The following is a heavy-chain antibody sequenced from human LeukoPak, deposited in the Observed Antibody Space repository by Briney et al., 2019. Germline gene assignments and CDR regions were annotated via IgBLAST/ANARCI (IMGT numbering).Heavy chain of an antibody. Sequence: PSETLSLTCAVYGGSFSGYYWSWIRQPPGKGMEWIGEINHSGSTNYNPSLKSRVTISVDTSKNQFSLKLSSVTAADTAVYYCARIPTIAVASFDYWGQGTLVTVSS. J-gene: IGHJ4*02. CDR1: GGSFSGYY. CDR2: INHSGST. CDR3: ARIPTIAVASFDY. V-gene: IGHV4-34*01. D-gene: IGHD6-19*01.